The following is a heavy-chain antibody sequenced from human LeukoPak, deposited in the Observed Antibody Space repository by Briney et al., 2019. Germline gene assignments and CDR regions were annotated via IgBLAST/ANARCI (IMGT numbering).Heavy chain of an antibody. V-gene: IGHV4-38-2*02. CDR2: IYHSGST. D-gene: IGHD5-24*01. Sequence: SETLSLTCTVSGYSISSGYYWGWIRQPPGKGLEWIGSIYHSGSTYYNPSLKSRVTISVDTSKNQFSLKLSSVTAADTAVYYCAREEMATIKGGFVAYWGQGTLVTVSS. J-gene: IGHJ4*02. CDR3: AREEMATIKGGFVAY. CDR1: GYSISSGYY.